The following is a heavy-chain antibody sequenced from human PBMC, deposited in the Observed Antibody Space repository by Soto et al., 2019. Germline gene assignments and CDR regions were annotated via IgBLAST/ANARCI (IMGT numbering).Heavy chain of an antibody. Sequence: QVQLQQWGAGLLKPSETLSLTCAVYGGSFSGYYWSWIRQPPGKGLEWIGEINHSGSTNYNPSLKSRVTISVDTSKNQFSLKLSSVTAADTAVYYCARGGLHFEVRGVTRFDPWGQGTLVTVSS. CDR2: INHSGST. D-gene: IGHD3-10*01. V-gene: IGHV4-34*01. CDR3: ARGGLHFEVRGVTRFDP. J-gene: IGHJ5*02. CDR1: GGSFSGYY.